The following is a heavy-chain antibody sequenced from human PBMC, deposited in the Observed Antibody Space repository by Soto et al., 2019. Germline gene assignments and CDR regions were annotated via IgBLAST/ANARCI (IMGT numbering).Heavy chain of an antibody. D-gene: IGHD2-8*01. CDR1: GYIFTTYG. CDR3: TRDVVDIRTNGGIDY. V-gene: IGHV1-18*01. Sequence: QVQLVQSGGEVKKPGPSVKVSCKASGYIFTTYGISWVRQAPGQGLEWMGWISTNNGNTKYAQKFQGRVTMTTDTSTSTAHMDLTSLRSDDTAVYYCTRDVVDIRTNGGIDYWGQGTLVTVSS. J-gene: IGHJ4*02. CDR2: ISTNNGNT.